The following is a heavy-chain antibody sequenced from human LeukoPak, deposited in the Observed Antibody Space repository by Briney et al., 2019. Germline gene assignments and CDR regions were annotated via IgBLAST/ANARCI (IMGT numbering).Heavy chain of an antibody. CDR2: VYYSGST. Sequence: SGTLSLTCTVPGGSISGYYWSWVPQPPGKGREWIGYVYYSGSTNYNPSLKSGVTISVDTSKNQFSLKLSSVTAADTAVYCCARGLTVGTVTYFDYWGQGTLVTVSS. CDR3: ARGLTVGTVTYFDY. J-gene: IGHJ4*02. V-gene: IGHV4-59*01. D-gene: IGHD4-23*01. CDR1: GGSISGYY.